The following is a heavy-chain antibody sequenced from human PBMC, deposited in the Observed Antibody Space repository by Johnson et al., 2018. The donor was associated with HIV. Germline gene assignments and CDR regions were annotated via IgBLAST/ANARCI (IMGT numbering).Heavy chain of an antibody. CDR1: GFTFDDYG. CDR3: ARGGLLSPDAFDI. V-gene: IGHV3-20*04. J-gene: IGHJ3*02. Sequence: VQLVESGGGVVRPGGSLRLSCAASGFTFDDYGMSWVRQAPGTGLEWVSGINWYGGSTGYADSVHGRFTISSDNSNTTLYLQMNSLRAEDTAVYYCARGGLLSPDAFDIWGQGTMVTVSS. CDR2: INWYGGST. D-gene: IGHD2-21*02.